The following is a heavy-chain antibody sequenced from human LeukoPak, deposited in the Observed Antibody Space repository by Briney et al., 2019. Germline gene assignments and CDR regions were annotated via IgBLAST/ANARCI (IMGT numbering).Heavy chain of an antibody. CDR1: GFTFSNAW. D-gene: IGHD3-9*01. CDR3: TTRSYDILTGYDY. V-gene: IGHV3-15*01. CDR2: IKSKTDGGTT. Sequence: NPGGSLRLSCAASGFTFSNAWMSWVRQAPGKGLEWVGRIKSKTDGGTTDYAAPVKGRFTISRDDSKNTLYLQMNSLKTEDTAVYYCTTRSYDILTGYDYWGQGTLVTVSS. J-gene: IGHJ4*02.